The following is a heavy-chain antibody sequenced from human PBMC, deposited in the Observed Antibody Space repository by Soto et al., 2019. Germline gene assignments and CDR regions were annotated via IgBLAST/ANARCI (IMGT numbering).Heavy chain of an antibody. D-gene: IGHD3-22*01. J-gene: IGHJ6*02. CDR2: ILYDGSNK. CDR3: AKSRGADNFSFYYGMAV. Sequence: QVQLVESGGGVVQPGTSLRLSCAASGFTFSNYGMHWLRQTPGKGLEWVALILYDGSNKYYADSVKGRFTISRDNSMNSLDLQVSSLRAKDTAVYYWAKSRGADNFSFYYGMAVWGQGTSVTVSS. V-gene: IGHV3-30*18. CDR1: GFTFSNYG.